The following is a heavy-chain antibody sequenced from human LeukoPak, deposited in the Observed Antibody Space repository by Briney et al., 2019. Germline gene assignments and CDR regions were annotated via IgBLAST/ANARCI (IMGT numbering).Heavy chain of an antibody. D-gene: IGHD3-9*01. Sequence: SETLSLTCTVSGGSISSYYWNWIRQPPGKGPEWIGYIYYSGSTNYNPSLKNRVTISVDTSKNQFSLKLSSVTAADTAVYYCARRLTYYYGMDVWGQGTTVTVSS. CDR1: GGSISSYY. J-gene: IGHJ6*02. CDR3: ARRLTYYYGMDV. V-gene: IGHV4-59*08. CDR2: IYYSGST.